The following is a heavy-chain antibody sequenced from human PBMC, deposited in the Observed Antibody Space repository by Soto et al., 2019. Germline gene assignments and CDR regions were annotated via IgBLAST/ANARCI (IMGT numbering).Heavy chain of an antibody. D-gene: IGHD3-22*01. CDR2: IYYSGST. Sequence: SQTXSLRYTVAGGPSSDYDCSWIRQTPGKGLEWIGYIYYSGSTNYNPSLKSRVTISVDTSKNQFSLKLSSVTAADTAVYYCARHKGYHYDSSGYYLDYWGQGTLVTVSS. CDR1: GGPSSDYD. CDR3: ARHKGYHYDSSGYYLDY. J-gene: IGHJ4*02. V-gene: IGHV4-59*08.